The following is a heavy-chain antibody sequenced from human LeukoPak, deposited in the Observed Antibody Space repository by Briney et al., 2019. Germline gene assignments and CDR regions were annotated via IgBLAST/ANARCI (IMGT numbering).Heavy chain of an antibody. V-gene: IGHV3-33*01. CDR1: GFTFSSYG. J-gene: IGHJ4*02. CDR3: ARDAAGPDY. Sequence: GGSLRLSCAASGFTFSSYGMPWVRQAPGKGLEGVAVIWYDGSNKYYADSVKGRFTISRDNSKNTLYLQMNSLRAEDTAVYYCARDAAGPDYWGQGTLVTVSS. CDR2: IWYDGSNK. D-gene: IGHD6-13*01.